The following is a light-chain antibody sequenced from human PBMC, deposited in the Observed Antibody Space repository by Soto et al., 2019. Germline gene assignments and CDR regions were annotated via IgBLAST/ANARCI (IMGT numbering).Light chain of an antibody. CDR2: EVS. J-gene: IGLJ2*01. V-gene: IGLV2-8*01. Sequence: QSVLTQPPSASGSPGQSVTISCTGTSSDVGDYKYVSWYQQQPGKAPKLIIYEVSERPSGVPDRFSGSKSGNTASLTVSGLRAEDEAEYYCSSYAGSNKFRLFGGGTKLTVL. CDR3: SSYAGSNKFRL. CDR1: SSDVGDYKY.